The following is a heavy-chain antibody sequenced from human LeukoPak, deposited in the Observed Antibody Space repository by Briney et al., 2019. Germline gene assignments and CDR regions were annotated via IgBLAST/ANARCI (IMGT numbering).Heavy chain of an antibody. J-gene: IGHJ4*02. Sequence: SVKVSCKASGGTFSSYAISWVRQAPGQGLEWMGGIIPIFGTANYAQKFQGRVTITADESTSTAYMELSSLRSEDTAVYYCARALYDSSGYYWGPLDYWGQGTLVTVSS. V-gene: IGHV1-69*13. CDR2: IIPIFGTA. CDR1: GGTFSSYA. CDR3: ARALYDSSGYYWGPLDY. D-gene: IGHD3-22*01.